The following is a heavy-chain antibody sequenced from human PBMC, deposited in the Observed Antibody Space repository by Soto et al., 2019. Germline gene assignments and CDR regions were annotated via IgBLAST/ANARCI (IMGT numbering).Heavy chain of an antibody. CDR2: VVVGSGNT. CDR1: GFNFLSFA. CDR3: AATDFPTPGGRP. Sequence: SVKVSCKASGFNFLSFAVQWVRQTRGQRLEWIGSVVVGSGNTDYAPKLQERVTIARDMSTNTAYMELSSLTSEDTAVYYCAATDFPTPGGRPWGQ. V-gene: IGHV1-58*01. J-gene: IGHJ5*02. D-gene: IGHD3-16*01.